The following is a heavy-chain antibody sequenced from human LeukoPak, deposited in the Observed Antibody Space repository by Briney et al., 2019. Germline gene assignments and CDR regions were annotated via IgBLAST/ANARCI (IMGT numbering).Heavy chain of an antibody. Sequence: GESLRLSCAASGFSVSSNYMSWVRQAPGKGLEWVSVIYSGGSIYYADSVKGRFTISRDNSKNTLYLQMNSLRGEDTAVYYCARDNIAVAGTDYWGQGTLVTVSS. CDR1: GFSVSSNY. CDR3: ARDNIAVAGTDY. J-gene: IGHJ4*02. V-gene: IGHV3-66*02. D-gene: IGHD6-19*01. CDR2: IYSGGSI.